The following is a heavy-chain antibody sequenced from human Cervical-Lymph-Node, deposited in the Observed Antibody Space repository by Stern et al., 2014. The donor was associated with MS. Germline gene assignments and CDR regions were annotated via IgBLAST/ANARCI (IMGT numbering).Heavy chain of an antibody. CDR1: GGTFSDHA. V-gene: IGHV1-69*06. CDR3: ARSNWNYHWFDP. CDR2: ITPIFGTT. Sequence: QVQLVQSGAEVKKPGSSVKVSCKFSGGTFSDHAIAWVRQAPGQGLEWMGGITPIFGTTKYAQKFQGRVTITADISTSAAYMELSSLRPDDTAIYYCARSNWNYHWFDPWGQGTLVTVSS. D-gene: IGHD1-7*01. J-gene: IGHJ5*02.